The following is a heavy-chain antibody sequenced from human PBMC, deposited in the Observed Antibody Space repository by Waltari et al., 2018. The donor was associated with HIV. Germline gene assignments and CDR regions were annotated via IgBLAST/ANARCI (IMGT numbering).Heavy chain of an antibody. V-gene: IGHV4-34*01. J-gene: IGHJ4*02. D-gene: IGHD6-13*01. Sequence: QVQLQQWGAGLLKPSETLSLTSAVYGPSFSGYYWSWIRQPPGEGLEWIGEIKHSGRTNYNPSFKSRVTISVDTSKNQFSLHLRSVTAADTAVYYCARKFDSSSWEYYFDYWGQGTLVTVSS. CDR3: ARKFDSSSWEYYFDY. CDR1: GPSFSGYY. CDR2: IKHSGRT.